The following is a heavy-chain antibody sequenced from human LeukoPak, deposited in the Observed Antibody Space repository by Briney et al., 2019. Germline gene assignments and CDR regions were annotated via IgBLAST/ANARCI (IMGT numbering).Heavy chain of an antibody. V-gene: IGHV1-46*01. D-gene: IGHD1/OR15-1a*01. CDR3: ARGWNSRPYYFDY. CDR2: INPSGGT. J-gene: IGHJ4*02. CDR1: EYTFSIYN. Sequence: ASVKVSCKASEYTFSIYNMHWVRQAPGQGLEWMGIINPSGGTSYAQKLQGRITMTRDTSTSTVYMELSSLTSDDTAVYFCARGWNSRPYYFDYWGQGTLVTVSS.